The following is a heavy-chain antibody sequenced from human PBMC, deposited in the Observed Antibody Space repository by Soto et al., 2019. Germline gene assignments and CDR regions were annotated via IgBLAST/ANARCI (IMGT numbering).Heavy chain of an antibody. D-gene: IGHD1-26*01. J-gene: IGHJ6*02. CDR2: IIPKFGTA. Sequence: QVQLVQSGAEVKKPGSSVKVSFKASGVTFSNYAISWVRQAPGQGLEWMGGIIPKFGTANYAQKFQGRVTITADRSTSTASLDLSSLRSEDTAVYYCVRDAGIVGAEYGMDVWGQGTTVTVSS. CDR1: GVTFSNYA. V-gene: IGHV1-69*06. CDR3: VRDAGIVGAEYGMDV.